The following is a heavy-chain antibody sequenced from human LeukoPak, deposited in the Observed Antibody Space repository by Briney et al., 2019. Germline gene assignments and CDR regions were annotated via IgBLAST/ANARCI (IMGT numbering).Heavy chain of an antibody. Sequence: GGSLRLSCAASGFTVSSNYMSWVRQTPGKGLEWVSCIYGADTIYYADFVKDRFTISRDSNRNILYLQMNSLRADDTAVYYCARGARGAYFDYWGQGTLVTVSS. CDR2: IYGADTI. CDR1: GFTVSSNY. V-gene: IGHV3-66*01. J-gene: IGHJ4*02. D-gene: IGHD4/OR15-4a*01. CDR3: ARGARGAYFDY.